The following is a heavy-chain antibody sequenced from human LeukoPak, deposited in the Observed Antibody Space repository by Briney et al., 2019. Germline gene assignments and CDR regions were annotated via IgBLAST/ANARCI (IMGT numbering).Heavy chain of an antibody. Sequence: GGSLRLSCAASGFTFTSHSMNWVRQAPGKGLEWVSYISSSGSTIYYADSVKGRFTISRDNAKNSLYLQMNSLRAEDTAVYYCARDYYGDYLSDYWGQGTLVTVSS. D-gene: IGHD4-17*01. CDR2: ISSSGSTI. J-gene: IGHJ4*02. CDR1: GFTFTSHS. CDR3: ARDYYGDYLSDY. V-gene: IGHV3-48*01.